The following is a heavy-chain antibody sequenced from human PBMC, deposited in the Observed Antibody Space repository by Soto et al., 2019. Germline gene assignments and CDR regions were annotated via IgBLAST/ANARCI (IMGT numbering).Heavy chain of an antibody. J-gene: IGHJ3*02. V-gene: IGHV4-31*03. Sequence: QVQLQESGPGLVKPSQTLSLTCSVSGVSINSGGYYWSWIRHHPGKGLEWIGYIYYTGHTFSNASLKSRVAMSLDTSKNQFSLKLSSVTAADTAVYYCARGSQLERDALDIWGQGTMVTVSS. CDR3: ARGSQLERDALDI. D-gene: IGHD1-1*01. CDR2: IYYTGHT. CDR1: GVSINSGGYY.